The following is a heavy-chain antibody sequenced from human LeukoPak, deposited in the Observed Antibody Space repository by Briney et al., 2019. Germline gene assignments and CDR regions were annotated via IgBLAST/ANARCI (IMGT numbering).Heavy chain of an antibody. D-gene: IGHD3-10*01. CDR1: GGSISSGGYS. Sequence: SETLSLTCAVSGGSISSGGYSWSWIRQPPGKGLDWIGYIYHSGSTYYNPSLKSRVTISVDRSKNQFSLKLSSVTAADTAVYYCARLGWFGEFGYWGQGTLVTVSS. J-gene: IGHJ4*02. V-gene: IGHV4-30-2*01. CDR2: IYHSGST. CDR3: ARLGWFGEFGY.